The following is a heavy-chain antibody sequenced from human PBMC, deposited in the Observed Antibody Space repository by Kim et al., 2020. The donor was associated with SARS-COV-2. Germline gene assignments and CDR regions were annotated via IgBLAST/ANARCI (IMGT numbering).Heavy chain of an antibody. D-gene: IGHD1-26*01. CDR1: GGTFSSYA. J-gene: IGHJ4*02. V-gene: IGHV1-69*13. CDR2: IIPIFGTA. CDR3: ARLGGSYYAGYFDY. Sequence: SVKVSCKASGGTFSSYAISWVRQAPGQGLEWMGGIIPIFGTANYAQKFQGRVTITADESTSTAYMELSSLRSEDTAVYYCARLGGSYYAGYFDYWGQGTLVTVSS.